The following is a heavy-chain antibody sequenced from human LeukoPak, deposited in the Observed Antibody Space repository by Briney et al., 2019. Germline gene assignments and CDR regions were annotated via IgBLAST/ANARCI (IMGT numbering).Heavy chain of an antibody. CDR1: GLTLSSYR. V-gene: IGHV3-74*01. CDR3: ARDYQGLHY. J-gene: IGHJ4*02. D-gene: IGHD3-16*02. Sequence: EGSLRLSCGVSGLTLSSYRMHWVRQSPGKGVVWVSAIETDGKSATYADSVKGRFTISRDNAKNTLYLQMNSLRAEDTAVYFCARDYQGLHYWGQGTLVTVSS. CDR2: IETDGKSA.